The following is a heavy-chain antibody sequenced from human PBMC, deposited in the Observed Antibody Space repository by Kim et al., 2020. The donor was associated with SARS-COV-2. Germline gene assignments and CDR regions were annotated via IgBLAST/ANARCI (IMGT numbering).Heavy chain of an antibody. V-gene: IGHV1-69*13. CDR2: IIPIFGTA. CDR3: ASSRQYGSGSYYSGYYYYGMDV. D-gene: IGHD3-10*01. Sequence: SVKVSCKASGGTFSSYAISWVRQAPGQGLEWMGGIIPIFGTANYAQKFQGRVTITADESTSTAYMELSSLRSEDTAVYYCASSRQYGSGSYYSGYYYYGMDVWGQGTTVTVSS. CDR1: GGTFSSYA. J-gene: IGHJ6*02.